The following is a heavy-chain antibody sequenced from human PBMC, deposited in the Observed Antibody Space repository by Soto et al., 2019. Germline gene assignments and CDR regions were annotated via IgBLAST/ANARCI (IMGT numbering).Heavy chain of an antibody. Sequence: QITLRESGPTLVKPTQTLTLTCTFSGFSLNTRGVGVGWIRQPPGKALEWLALLYWDDDRRYSPSLKNRLTITRDTPRNQVVLKMSNMHSVDTATYSCAHTRWFHGSGFSHFDVWGQGILVTVSS. CDR1: GFSLNTRGVG. D-gene: IGHD3-22*01. CDR2: LYWDDDR. J-gene: IGHJ4*02. CDR3: AHTRWFHGSGFSHFDV. V-gene: IGHV2-5*02.